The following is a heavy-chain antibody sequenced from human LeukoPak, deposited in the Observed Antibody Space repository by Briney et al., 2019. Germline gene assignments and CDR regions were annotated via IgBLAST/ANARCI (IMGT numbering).Heavy chain of an antibody. V-gene: IGHV3-7*01. CDR3: ARVDCSGYNCFSGFDY. J-gene: IGHJ4*02. CDR1: GFTFSSYW. D-gene: IGHD3-22*01. Sequence: GGSLRPSCEVSGFTFSSYWMGWVRQAPGKGLEWVANIRPDGSEGFYVEYLKGRFTISRDNAKNSLYLQMNSLGAEDTAVYYCARVDCSGYNCFSGFDYWGQGTLVTVSS. CDR2: IRPDGSEG.